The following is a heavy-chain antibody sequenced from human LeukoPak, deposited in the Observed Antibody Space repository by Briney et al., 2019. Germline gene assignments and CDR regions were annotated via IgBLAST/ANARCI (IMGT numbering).Heavy chain of an antibody. D-gene: IGHD1-26*01. J-gene: IGHJ4*02. Sequence: GESLKISCKGSGYTFTNYWIGWVRQMPGKGLEWMGIVCPDDSDTRYSPSFQGQVTISADKSISTAYLQWSSLKASDTAMFYCASSRSGSYSDYWGQGTLVTVSS. V-gene: IGHV5-51*01. CDR2: VCPDDSDT. CDR1: GYTFTNYW. CDR3: ASSRSGSYSDY.